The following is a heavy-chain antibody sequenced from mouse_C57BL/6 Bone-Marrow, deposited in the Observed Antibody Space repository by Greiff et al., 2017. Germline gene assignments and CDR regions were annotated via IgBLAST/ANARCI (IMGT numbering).Heavy chain of an antibody. CDR2: IYPGSGST. CDR1: GYTFTSYW. J-gene: IGHJ1*03. V-gene: IGHV1-55*01. Sequence: VQLQQPGAELVKPGASVKMSCKASGYTFTSYWITWVKQRPGQGLEWIGDIYPGSGSTNYTEKFKSKATLTVDTSSSTAYMQLSSLTSEDSAVYYCARPCYSNGWYFDFWGTGTTVTVSS. CDR3: ARPCYSNGWYFDF. D-gene: IGHD2-5*01.